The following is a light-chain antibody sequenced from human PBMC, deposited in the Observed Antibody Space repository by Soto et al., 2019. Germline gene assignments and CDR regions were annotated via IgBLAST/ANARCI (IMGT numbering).Light chain of an antibody. CDR2: GVS. CDR3: HQYGVSPPT. Sequence: EVVLTQSPGTLSLSPGERATLSCRASQSVSGSDLAWYQQKPGQAPRLLISGVSNRATGAPDRFSGSGSGTDFTLTISSLEPEDFAVFCCHQYGVSPPTFGPGTK. CDR1: QSVSGSD. J-gene: IGKJ1*01. V-gene: IGKV3-20*01.